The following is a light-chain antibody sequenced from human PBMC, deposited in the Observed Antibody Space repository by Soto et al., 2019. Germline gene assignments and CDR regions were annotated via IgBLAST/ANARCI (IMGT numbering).Light chain of an antibody. J-gene: IGKJ5*01. CDR2: GAS. CDR3: QQYNNWPPIT. CDR1: QSVSSN. V-gene: IGKV3-15*01. Sequence: EIVMTQSPATLSVSPGERATLSCRASQSVSSNLAWYQQKPGQAPRLLIYGASTRATGIPARFSGSGSGTEFTLTISSPHPEAFAVYYCQQYNNWPPITFGQGTRLEIK.